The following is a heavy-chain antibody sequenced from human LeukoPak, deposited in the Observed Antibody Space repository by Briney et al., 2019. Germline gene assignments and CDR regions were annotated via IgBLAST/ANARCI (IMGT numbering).Heavy chain of an antibody. D-gene: IGHD5-12*01. CDR2: MNPNSGNT. Sequence: ASVKVSCKASGYTFTSYGISWVRQAPGQGLEWMGWMNPNSGNTGYAQKFQGRVTMTRNTSISTAYMELSSLRSEDTAVYYCARLGEYSGYGPGVRPTLYGDYEYFDYWGQGTLVTVSS. J-gene: IGHJ4*02. CDR1: GYTFTSYG. V-gene: IGHV1-8*02. CDR3: ARLGEYSGYGPGVRPTLYGDYEYFDY.